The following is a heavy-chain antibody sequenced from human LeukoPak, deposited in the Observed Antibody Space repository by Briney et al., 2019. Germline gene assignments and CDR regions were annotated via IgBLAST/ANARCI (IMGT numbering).Heavy chain of an antibody. CDR1: GFTFSDYY. V-gene: IGHV3-11*04. CDR3: ARDIYYYDSSGYYFPGGSDY. J-gene: IGHJ4*02. D-gene: IGHD3-22*01. Sequence: GGSLRLSCAASGFTFSDYYMSWIRQAPGKGLEWVSYISSSGSTIYYADSVKGRFTISRDNAKNSLYLQMNSLRAEDTAVYYCARDIYYYDSSGYYFPGGSDYWGQGTLVTVSS. CDR2: ISSSGSTI.